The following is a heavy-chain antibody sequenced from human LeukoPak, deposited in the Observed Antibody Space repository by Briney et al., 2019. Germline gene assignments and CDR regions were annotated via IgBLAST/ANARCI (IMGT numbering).Heavy chain of an antibody. J-gene: IGHJ1*01. V-gene: IGHV3-23*01. Sequence: GGSLRLSCAVSGFPYCNYVMSWVRHSTGRALEWVSAISGSGGITYYADSVKGRFTISRDNSKNTLYLQMNSLRAEDTAVYYCATLFSTTWRFFQHWGQGTLVTVSS. CDR1: GFPYCNYV. CDR2: ISGSGGIT. D-gene: IGHD1-14*01. CDR3: ATLFSTTWRFFQH.